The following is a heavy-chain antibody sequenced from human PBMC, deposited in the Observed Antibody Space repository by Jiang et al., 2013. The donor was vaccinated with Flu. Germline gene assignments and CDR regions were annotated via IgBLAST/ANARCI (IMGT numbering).Heavy chain of an antibody. CDR1: GDSVSSNNAA. V-gene: IGHV6-1*01. D-gene: IGHD4-17*01. J-gene: IGHJ5*02. Sequence: SQTLSLTCAISGDSVSSNNAAWNWIRQSPSRGLEWLGRTSYRSKWLNEYAVSVKSRITINPDTSKNQFSLQLHSATPEDTAMYYCARDVIDYGDLVGRFDPWGQGTLVTVSS. CDR3: ARDVIDYGDLVGRFDP. CDR2: TSYRSKWLN.